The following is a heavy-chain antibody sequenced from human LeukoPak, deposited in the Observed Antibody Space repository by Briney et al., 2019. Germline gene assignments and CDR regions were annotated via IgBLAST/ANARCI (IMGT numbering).Heavy chain of an antibody. CDR3: AELGTTMIGGV. Sequence: GGSLRLPCAASGFTFDDYGMSWVHQAPGKGLEWVSGINWNGGSTGYADSVKGRFTISRDNAKNSLYLQMNSLRAEDTAVYYCAELGTTMIGGVWGKGTTVTISS. V-gene: IGHV3-20*04. J-gene: IGHJ6*04. CDR2: INWNGGST. D-gene: IGHD3-10*02. CDR1: GFTFDDYG.